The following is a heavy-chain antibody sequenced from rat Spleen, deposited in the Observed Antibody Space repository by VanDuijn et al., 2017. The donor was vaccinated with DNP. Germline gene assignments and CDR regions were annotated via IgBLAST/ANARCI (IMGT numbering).Heavy chain of an antibody. CDR1: GFTFNSFP. V-gene: IGHV5-46*01. J-gene: IGHJ2*01. CDR3: TRGNNYARDY. Sequence: EVQLVESGDGLVQPGRSMKLSCAASGFTFNSFPMAWVRQAPTKGLEWVATITTGGGSTYYRDSVKGRFTISKDDAKSTLYLQMNSLRSEDTATYYCTRGNNYARDYWGRGVMVTVSS. CDR2: ITTGGGST. D-gene: IGHD1-10*01.